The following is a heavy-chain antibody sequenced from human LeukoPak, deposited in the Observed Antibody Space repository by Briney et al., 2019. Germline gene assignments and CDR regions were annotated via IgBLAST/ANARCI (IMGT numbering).Heavy chain of an antibody. CDR2: IIPILGIA. V-gene: IGHV1-69*04. CDR3: ARDVHNGYSYGTYFDH. CDR1: RGTFSSYT. Sequence: SVKVSCKASRGTFSSYTISWVRQAPGQGLEWMGRIIPILGIANYAQKFQGRVTITADKSTSTAYMELSSLRSEDTAVYYCARDVHNGYSYGTYFDHWGQGTLVTVSS. J-gene: IGHJ4*02. D-gene: IGHD5-18*01.